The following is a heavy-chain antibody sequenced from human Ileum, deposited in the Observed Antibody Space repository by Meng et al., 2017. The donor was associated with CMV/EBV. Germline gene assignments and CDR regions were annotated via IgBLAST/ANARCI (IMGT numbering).Heavy chain of an antibody. CDR1: GGSISSGDYY. J-gene: IGHJ4*02. V-gene: IGHV4-30-4*01. Sequence: QVKLQVSGPGLVKPSQTLALAFTVSGGSISSGDYYWSWIRQPPGKGLEWIGYIYYSGSTYYNPSLKSRVTISADTSKNQFSLKLNSVTAADTAVYYCASGSPQLGYVWGQGTLVTVSS. CDR3: ASGSPQLGYV. CDR2: IYYSGST. D-gene: IGHD1-1*01.